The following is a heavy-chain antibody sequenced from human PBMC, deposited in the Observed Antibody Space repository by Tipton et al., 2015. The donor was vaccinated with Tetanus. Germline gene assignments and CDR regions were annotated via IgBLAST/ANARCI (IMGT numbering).Heavy chain of an antibody. CDR2: INHSGST. V-gene: IGHV4-34*01. Sequence: TLSLTCAVYGGSFSGYNWSWIRQPPGKGLEWIGDINHSGSTNYSPSLKSRVTISVDTSKNQFSLNLNSVTAADTAIYYCVRGFWFDPWGQGTLVTVSS. CDR3: VRGFWFDP. J-gene: IGHJ5*02. CDR1: GGSFSGYN.